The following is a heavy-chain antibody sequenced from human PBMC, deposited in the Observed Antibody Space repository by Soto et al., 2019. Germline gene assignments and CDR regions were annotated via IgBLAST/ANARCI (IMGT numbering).Heavy chain of an antibody. D-gene: IGHD3-3*01. CDR2: IYYSGST. V-gene: IGHV4-31*03. CDR1: GGSISSGGYY. Sequence: SETLSLTCTVSGGSISSGGYYWSWIRQHPGKGLEWIGYIYYSGSTYYNPSLKSRVTISVDTSKNQFSLKLSSVTAADPAVYYCARGFYDFWTFDYWGQGTLVTVSS. J-gene: IGHJ4*02. CDR3: ARGFYDFWTFDY.